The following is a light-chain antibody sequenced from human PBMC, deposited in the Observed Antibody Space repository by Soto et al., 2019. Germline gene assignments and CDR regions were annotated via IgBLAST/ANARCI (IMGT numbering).Light chain of an antibody. CDR3: QKYYSYPFT. V-gene: IGKV1-8*01. J-gene: IGKJ3*01. CDR1: QGISSY. CDR2: AAS. Sequence: AIRMTQSPSSFSASTGDRVTITCRASQGISSYLAWYHQKPGKAPKLLIYAASTLQSGVPSRFSGSGSGTDFTLTISCLHSEDFATYYCQKYYSYPFTFGPGTKVDIK.